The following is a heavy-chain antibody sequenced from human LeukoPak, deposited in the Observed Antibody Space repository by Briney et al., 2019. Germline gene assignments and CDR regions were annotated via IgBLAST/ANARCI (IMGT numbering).Heavy chain of an antibody. CDR3: ARDGQPCGSSCYSADI. D-gene: IGHD2-2*02. CDR1: GYSISSGFH. V-gene: IGHV4-38-2*02. CDR2: KYHTGST. J-gene: IGHJ3*02. Sequence: PSETLSLTCIVSGYSISSGFHWAWIRQPPGKGLEWIGSKYHTGSTYYNPSLRSRVTMSVDTSNNQFSLKLTSVTAADTAVYYCARDGQPCGSSCYSADIWGQGTMVTVSS.